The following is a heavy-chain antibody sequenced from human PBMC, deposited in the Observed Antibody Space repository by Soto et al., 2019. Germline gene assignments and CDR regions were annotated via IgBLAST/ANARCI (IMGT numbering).Heavy chain of an antibody. CDR2: VRRKAEGSST. J-gene: IGHJ4*02. CDR3: VGESFYRLDY. Sequence: DVQLVESGGGLVQPGGSLRLSCGASGFTFSDHHMNWVRQAPGKGLEWVGRVRRKAEGSSTEYAAPVQGRFTISRDDSKISVFLQLNGLKAEDTDVYYCVGESFYRLDYWGQGTLVTVSS. D-gene: IGHD3-10*01. CDR1: GFTFSDHH. V-gene: IGHV3-72*01.